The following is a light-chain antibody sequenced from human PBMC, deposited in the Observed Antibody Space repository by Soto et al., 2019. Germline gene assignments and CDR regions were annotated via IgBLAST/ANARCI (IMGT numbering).Light chain of an antibody. J-gene: IGKJ1*01. Sequence: EIVMTQSPVTLSLSPGDRATLSCRASQSVASNVAWFQQKPGQPPRLLIYGASASATGIPARFSGSGSGTAFTLTISSLQSEDFAVYYCQQYNNWPRTFGQGTKVEIK. CDR3: QQYNNWPRT. CDR1: QSVASN. V-gene: IGKV3-15*01. CDR2: GAS.